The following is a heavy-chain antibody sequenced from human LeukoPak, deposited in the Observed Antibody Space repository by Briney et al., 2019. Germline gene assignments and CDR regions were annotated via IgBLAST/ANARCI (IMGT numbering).Heavy chain of an antibody. D-gene: IGHD2-21*01. J-gene: IGHJ4*02. CDR3: AKEEGVMAIAGSPSGY. CDR1: GFTFSNYG. Sequence: GGSLRLSCAASGFTFSNYGIHWVRQAPGKGLEWVAIISYDGTNKYYADSVKGRFTISRDNSKNTLYLRMNSLRAEDTAMYYCAKEEGVMAIAGSPSGYRGQGTLVTVSS. V-gene: IGHV3-30*18. CDR2: ISYDGTNK.